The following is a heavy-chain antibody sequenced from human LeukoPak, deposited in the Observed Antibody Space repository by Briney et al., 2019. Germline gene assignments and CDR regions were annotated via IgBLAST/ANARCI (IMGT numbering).Heavy chain of an antibody. CDR1: GGTFSGYA. CDR3: ARGGYSGYGHYFDY. D-gene: IGHD5-12*01. J-gene: IGHJ4*02. V-gene: IGHV1-69*13. CDR2: IIPIFGTA. Sequence: ASVKVSCKASGGTFSGYAISWVRQAPGQGLEWMGGIIPIFGTANYAQKFQGRVTITADESTSTAYMELSSLRSEDTAVYYCARGGYSGYGHYFDYWGQGTLVTVSS.